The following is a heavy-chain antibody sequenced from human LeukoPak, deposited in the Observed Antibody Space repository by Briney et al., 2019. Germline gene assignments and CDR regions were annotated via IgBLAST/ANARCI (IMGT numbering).Heavy chain of an antibody. V-gene: IGHV1-2*06. D-gene: IGHD6-13*01. CDR1: GYTFTGYY. J-gene: IGHJ6*03. CDR3: ARGHIAAAGYYYYYYMDV. Sequence: ASVKVSCKASGYTFTGYYMHWVRQAPGQGLGWMGRINPNSGGTNYAQKFQGRVTMTRDTSISTAYMELSRLRSDDTAVYYCARGHIAAAGYYYYYYMDVWGKGTTVTVSS. CDR2: INPNSGGT.